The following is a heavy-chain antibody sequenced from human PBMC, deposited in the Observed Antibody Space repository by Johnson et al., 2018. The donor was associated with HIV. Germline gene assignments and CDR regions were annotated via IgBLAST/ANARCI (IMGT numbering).Heavy chain of an antibody. V-gene: IGHV3-66*02. CDR2: IYSGGST. D-gene: IGHD6-13*01. CDR3: AKGSSSWPNDAFDI. Sequence: VQLVESGGGLVQPGGSLRLSCAASGFTVSSNYMSWVRQAPGKGLEWVSVIYSGGSTYYADSVKGRFTISRDNSRNTLYLQMNSLRVEDTAVYFCAKGSSSWPNDAFDIWGQGTMVTVSS. J-gene: IGHJ3*02. CDR1: GFTVSSNY.